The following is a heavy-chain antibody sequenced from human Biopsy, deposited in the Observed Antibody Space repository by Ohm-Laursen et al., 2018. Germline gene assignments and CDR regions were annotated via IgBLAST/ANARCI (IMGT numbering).Heavy chain of an antibody. CDR3: ARLNSGTYDASDL. J-gene: IGHJ3*01. D-gene: IGHD1-26*01. CDR1: GFAFNLYA. V-gene: IGHV3-48*03. CDR2: IYGGGSPV. Sequence: SLRLSCSASGFAFNLYAMNWVRQAPGKGMEWISYIYGGGSPVSYADSVKGRFTISRDNAQNSLYLHMNSLRAEDTAVYYRARLNSGTYDASDLWGQGTMVIVSS.